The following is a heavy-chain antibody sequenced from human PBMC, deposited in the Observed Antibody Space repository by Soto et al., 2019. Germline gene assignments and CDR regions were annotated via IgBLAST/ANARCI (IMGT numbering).Heavy chain of an antibody. J-gene: IGHJ6*02. CDR3: ATLLGSHQHYYFGIDV. CDR2: IYYSGGT. V-gene: IGHV4-31*03. CDR1: GYSMTSDGYY. Sequence: QMQLQESGPELVKPSQTLSLICTVSGYSMTSDGYYWSWIRHLPGKGLEWIGYIYYSGGTQFNPSLKSRVSMSVDTSKNQFSLRLSSVTAADTAVYYCATLLGSHQHYYFGIDVWGQGTTVTVSS. D-gene: IGHD2-2*01.